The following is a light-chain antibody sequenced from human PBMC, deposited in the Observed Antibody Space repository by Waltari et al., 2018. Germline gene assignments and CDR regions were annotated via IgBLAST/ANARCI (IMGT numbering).Light chain of an antibody. Sequence: QSALTQPASVSGSPGQSISISCTGTSIDIGHYDYVSWYQQQPGKAPQVMIYDVSHRPSGVSNRCSGSKSGNTASLIISGLQSEDEGDYYCSSYAGRNNLGVFGGGTKLTVL. CDR2: DVS. V-gene: IGLV2-14*03. CDR1: SIDIGHYDY. J-gene: IGLJ2*01. CDR3: SSYAGRNNLGV.